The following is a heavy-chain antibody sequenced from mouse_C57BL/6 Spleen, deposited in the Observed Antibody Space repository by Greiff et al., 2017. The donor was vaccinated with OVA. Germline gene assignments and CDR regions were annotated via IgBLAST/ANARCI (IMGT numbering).Heavy chain of an antibody. J-gene: IGHJ4*01. D-gene: IGHD2-3*01. CDR2: ISSGSSTI. CDR1: GFTFSDYG. Sequence: EVKLVESGGGLVKPGGSLKLSCAASGFTFSDYGMHWVRQAPEKGLEWVAYISSGSSTIYYADTVKGRFTISRDNAKNTLFLQMTSLRSEDTAMYYCASYDGYPLYAMDYWGQGTSVTVSS. V-gene: IGHV5-17*01. CDR3: ASYDGYPLYAMDY.